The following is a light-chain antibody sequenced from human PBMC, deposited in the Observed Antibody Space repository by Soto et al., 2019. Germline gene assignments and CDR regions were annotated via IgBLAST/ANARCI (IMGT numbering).Light chain of an antibody. CDR1: LNVNSY. CDR3: QQYQNLWT. CDR2: DTS. Sequence: EIVLTQSPGTLSLSLGERATLSCRASLNVNSYLAWYQQKPGQAPRLLIYDTSTRATGIPARFSGSGSGTEFTLTIGSLQSEDSAVYYCQQYQNLWTFGQATKV. V-gene: IGKV3-15*01. J-gene: IGKJ1*01.